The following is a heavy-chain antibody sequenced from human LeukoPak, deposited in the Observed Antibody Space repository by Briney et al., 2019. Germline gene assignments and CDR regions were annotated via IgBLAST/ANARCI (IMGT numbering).Heavy chain of an antibody. J-gene: IGHJ4*02. D-gene: IGHD3-3*01. CDR3: ASGVPGLFDY. CDR2: IDPNNGDT. V-gene: IGHV1-2*02. Sequence: ASVKVSCKASGYTFTGYYMHWVRQAPGQGLEWMGWIDPNNGDTKSAQRFQDRVTMTRDTSINTAYMELSRLKSDDTALYYCASGVPGLFDYWGQGTLVTVSS. CDR1: GYTFTGYY.